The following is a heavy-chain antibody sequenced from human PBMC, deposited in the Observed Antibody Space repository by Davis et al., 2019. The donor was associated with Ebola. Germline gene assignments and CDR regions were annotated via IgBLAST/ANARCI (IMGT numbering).Heavy chain of an antibody. CDR2: IYSGGST. D-gene: IGHD4-17*01. J-gene: IGHJ5*02. CDR3: AKGTTVTTRGWFDP. Sequence: GGSLRLSCAASGFTFSSYSMNWVRQAPGKGLEWVSVIYSGGSTYYADSVKGRFTISRDNSKNTLYLQMNSLRAEDTAVYYCAKGTTVTTRGWFDPWGQGTLVTVSS. V-gene: IGHV3-66*01. CDR1: GFTFSSYS.